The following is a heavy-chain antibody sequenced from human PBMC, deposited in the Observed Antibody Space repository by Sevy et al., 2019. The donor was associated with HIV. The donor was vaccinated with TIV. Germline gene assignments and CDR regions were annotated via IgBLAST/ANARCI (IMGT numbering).Heavy chain of an antibody. CDR2: IFHSGDS. J-gene: IGHJ5*02. CDR3: ARDHLSQGLDP. V-gene: IGHV4-59*12. D-gene: IGHD3-3*02. Sequence: SETLSLSCSVSGASITGYYWSWIRQPPGKGLEWIGYIFHSGDSNYNPSLKSRVAMSVDTSKNPISLRLASVSAADTAVYYCARDHLSQGLDPWGQGILVTVSS. CDR1: GASITGYY.